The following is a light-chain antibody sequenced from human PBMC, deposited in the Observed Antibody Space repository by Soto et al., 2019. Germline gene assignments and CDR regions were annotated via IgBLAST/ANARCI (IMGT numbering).Light chain of an antibody. J-gene: IGLJ2*01. CDR1: SSNIGKNS. Sequence: QSVLTQPPSVSAAPGQRVSISCSGGSSNIGKNSVSWYQQLPATAPKLLIYDDHQRPSGIPDRFSASKSGTSVTLDITGLQPADEADYYCATWDLTLSAGVLFGGGTKVTVL. CDR3: ATWDLTLSAGVL. V-gene: IGLV1-51*01. CDR2: DDH.